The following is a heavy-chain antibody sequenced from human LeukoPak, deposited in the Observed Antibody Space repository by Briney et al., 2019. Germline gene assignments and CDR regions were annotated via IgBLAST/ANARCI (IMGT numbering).Heavy chain of an antibody. J-gene: IGHJ5*02. V-gene: IGHV4-39*02. D-gene: IGHD2-15*01. CDR3: AREVYCSGGSCHINWFDP. CDR2: IYYSGST. Sequence: SETLSLTCTVSAGSISSSNDYWGCIRQPPGKGLEWIGSIYYSGSTYYNPSLKSRVTISVDTSKNQFSLKLSSVTAADTAVYYCAREVYCSGGSCHINWFDPWGQGTLVTVSS. CDR1: AGSISSSNDY.